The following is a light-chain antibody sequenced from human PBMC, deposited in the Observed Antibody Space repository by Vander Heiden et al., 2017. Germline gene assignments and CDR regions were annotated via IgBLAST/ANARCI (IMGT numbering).Light chain of an antibody. J-gene: IGKJ1*01. Sequence: ETVLTQSPAILSLSPGARPTLSCRASQSVRSSHLAWYQQKPGQPPRLLIYGASTRAAGIPDRFSGSGSGTDFTLTISRLEPEDFAVFHCQQDSSSPLTFGQGTKVEIK. CDR2: GAS. V-gene: IGKV3-20*01. CDR3: QQDSSSPLT. CDR1: QSVRSSH.